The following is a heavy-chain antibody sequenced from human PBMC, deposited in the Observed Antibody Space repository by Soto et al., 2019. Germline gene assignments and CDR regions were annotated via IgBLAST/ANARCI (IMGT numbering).Heavy chain of an antibody. D-gene: IGHD2-15*01. CDR1: GGSFSGYY. CDR3: ARGRCSGGSCYPRSGYYYYMDV. CDR2: INHSGST. Sequence: SETLSLTCAVYGGSFSGYYWSWIRQPPGKGLEWIGEINHSGSTNYNPSLKSRVTISVDTSKNQFSLKLSSVTAADTAVYYCARGRCSGGSCYPRSGYYYYMDVWGKGTTVTVSS. J-gene: IGHJ6*03. V-gene: IGHV4-34*01.